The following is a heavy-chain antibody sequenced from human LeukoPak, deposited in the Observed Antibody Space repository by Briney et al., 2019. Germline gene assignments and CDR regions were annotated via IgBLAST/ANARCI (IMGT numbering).Heavy chain of an antibody. CDR1: GYTLTELS. D-gene: IGHD4-17*01. CDR2: FDPEDGET. CDR3: ARGSVNGDYGCCFQH. V-gene: IGHV1-24*01. Sequence: ASVKVSCKASGYTLTELSMHWVRQAPGKGLEWMGGFDPEDGETIYAQKFQGRVTMTTDTSTSTAYMELRSLRSDDTAVYYCARGSVNGDYGCCFQHWGQGTLVTVSS. J-gene: IGHJ1*01.